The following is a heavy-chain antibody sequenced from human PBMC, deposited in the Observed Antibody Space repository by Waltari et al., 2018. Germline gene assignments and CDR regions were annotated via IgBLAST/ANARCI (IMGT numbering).Heavy chain of an antibody. CDR2: MNPSEGST. CDR1: GYTFTSYY. CDR3: ARRKGYFDS. J-gene: IGHJ4*02. V-gene: IGHV1-46*01. Sequence: QVQLVQSGAEVKKPGASVKVSCEASGYTFTSYYLHLVRQAPGQGLEWMGVMNPSEGSTSYAQKCQGRGTMTRDTSTSTVYMEMSSLTSEDTAVYYCARRKGYFDSWGQGTLVTVSS.